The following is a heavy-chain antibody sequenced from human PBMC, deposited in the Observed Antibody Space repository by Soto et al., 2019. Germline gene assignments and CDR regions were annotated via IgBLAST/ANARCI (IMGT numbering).Heavy chain of an antibody. CDR2: IYYSGST. CDR3: ARVYCTNGVCYAGSDFYFDS. CDR1: GGSITSGGHY. Sequence: QVQLPESGPGLVKPSHNLSLTCSVSGGSITSGGHYWSWVRQHPGKGLEWIGYIYYSGSTYYNPSLKSRLIISVDTSKNQFSLKLSSVTAADTAVYYCARVYCTNGVCYAGSDFYFDSWGQGSLVTVSS. D-gene: IGHD2-8*01. J-gene: IGHJ4*02. V-gene: IGHV4-31*03.